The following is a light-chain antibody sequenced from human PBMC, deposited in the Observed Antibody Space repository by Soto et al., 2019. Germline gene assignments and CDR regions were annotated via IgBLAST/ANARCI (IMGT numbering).Light chain of an antibody. Sequence: EIVLTHSPVTLSLSPWQVAALSCRASQSISNYLAWYQQKPGQAPRLLIYDASNRATGTPARFSGSGSGTGFTLTISSLEPEDFAVYYCQQRSNWPPSITFGQGTRLEIK. CDR2: DAS. CDR1: QSISNY. CDR3: QQRSNWPPSIT. V-gene: IGKV3-11*01. J-gene: IGKJ5*01.